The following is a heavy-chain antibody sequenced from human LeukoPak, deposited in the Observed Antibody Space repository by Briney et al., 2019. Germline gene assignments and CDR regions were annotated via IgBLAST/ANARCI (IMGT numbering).Heavy chain of an antibody. CDR3: AREYSSSSPSFVP. D-gene: IGHD6-13*01. V-gene: IGHV1-2*04. Sequence: GASVKVSCKASGYTFTGYYMHWVRQAPGQGLEWMGWINPNSGGTNYAQKFQGWVTMTRDTSISTAYMELSRLRSDDTAVYYCAREYSSSSPSFVPWGQGTLVTVSS. J-gene: IGHJ5*02. CDR1: GYTFTGYY. CDR2: INPNSGGT.